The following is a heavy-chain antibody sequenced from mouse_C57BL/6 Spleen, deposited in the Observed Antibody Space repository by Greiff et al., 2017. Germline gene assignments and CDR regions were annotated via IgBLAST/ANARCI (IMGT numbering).Heavy chain of an antibody. J-gene: IGHJ1*03. Sequence: QVQLKESGAELARPGASVKLSCKASGYTFTSYGISWVKQRTGQGLEWIGVIYPRSGNTYYNEKFKGKATLAADKSSSPAYIARRSLTSEDSAVYCWGRRGDYDGRGYFEVWGTGTTVTVSS. CDR1: GYTFTSYG. V-gene: IGHV1-81*01. D-gene: IGHD2-4*01. CDR3: GRRGDYDGRGYFEV. CDR2: IYPRSGNT.